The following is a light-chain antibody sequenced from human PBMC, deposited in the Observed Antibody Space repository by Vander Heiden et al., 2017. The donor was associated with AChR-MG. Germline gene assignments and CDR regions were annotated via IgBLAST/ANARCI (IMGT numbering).Light chain of an antibody. J-gene: IGKJ1*01. V-gene: IGKV1-5*01. CDR2: AAS. CDR1: ESISRW. Sequence: DIQMTQSPSTLSASVGDRVTITCRASESISRWLAWYQQKPGKAPNLLIYAASTLQSGVPSRFSGSGSGTEFTLTISSLQPDDFAIYYCQYENSYWTFGQGTKVDVK. CDR3: QYENSYWT.